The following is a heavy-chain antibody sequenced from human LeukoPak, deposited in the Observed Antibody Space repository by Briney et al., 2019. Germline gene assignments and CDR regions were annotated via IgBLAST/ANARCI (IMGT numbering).Heavy chain of an antibody. Sequence: ASVKVSCKASGYTLTGYYMHWVRQAPGQGLEWMGWINPNSGGTNYAQKFQGRVTMTRDTSISTAYMELSRLRSDDTAVYYCANRASAVAAKEYYFDYWGQGTLVTVSS. CDR1: GYTLTGYY. D-gene: IGHD6-13*01. CDR2: INPNSGGT. CDR3: ANRASAVAAKEYYFDY. J-gene: IGHJ4*02. V-gene: IGHV1-2*02.